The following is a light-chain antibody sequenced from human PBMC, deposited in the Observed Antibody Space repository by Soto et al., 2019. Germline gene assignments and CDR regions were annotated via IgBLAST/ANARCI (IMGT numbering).Light chain of an antibody. CDR2: GAS. Sequence: EIVMTQSPATLSVSPGERATLCCRASQSVSSNLAWYQQKPGQAPRLLIHGASIRATGVPARFSGSGSGTEFTLTISSLQSEDFAVYYCQQCDDWPRTFGQGTKVDI. J-gene: IGKJ1*01. V-gene: IGKV3-15*01. CDR3: QQCDDWPRT. CDR1: QSVSSN.